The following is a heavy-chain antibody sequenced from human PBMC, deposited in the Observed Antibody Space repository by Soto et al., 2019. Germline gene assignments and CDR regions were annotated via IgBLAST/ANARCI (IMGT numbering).Heavy chain of an antibody. CDR2: ISSSSSTI. D-gene: IGHD1-26*01. V-gene: IGHV3-48*01. CDR3: TKYSGSPSIPAA. CDR1: GFTFSSYA. J-gene: IGHJ5*02. Sequence: GGSLRLSCAASGFTFSSYAMHWVRQAPGEGQGLRRGLEWVSYISSSSSTIYYADSVKGRFTISRDNAKNSLYLQLNSLKTEDTAVYYCTKYSGSPSIPAALGQGTLVTVSS.